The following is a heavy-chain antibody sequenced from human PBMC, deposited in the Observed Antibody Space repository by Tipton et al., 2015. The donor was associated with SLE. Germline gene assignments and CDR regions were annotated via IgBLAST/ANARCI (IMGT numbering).Heavy chain of an antibody. J-gene: IGHJ6*02. Sequence: TLSLTCAVYGGSFSGYYWSWIRQAPGKGLEWIGEIDHRGSTKYTPSLKSRVTISVDTSKNQFSLKLSSVTAADTAMYYCARGMLTWRGAIVGVDVWGQGTRVNVSS. CDR1: GGSFSGYY. CDR2: IDHRGST. CDR3: ARGMLTWRGAIVGVDV. V-gene: IGHV4-34*01. D-gene: IGHD2-8*01.